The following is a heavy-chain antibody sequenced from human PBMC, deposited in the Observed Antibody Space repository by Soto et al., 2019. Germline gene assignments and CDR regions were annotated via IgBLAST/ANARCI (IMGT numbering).Heavy chain of an antibody. CDR2: ISWNSGSI. J-gene: IGHJ3*02. CDR1: GFTFDDYA. Sequence: EVQLVESGGGFVQPGRSLRLSCATSGFTFDDYAMHWVRQAPGKGLEWISGISWNSGSIGYADSVKGRFTISRDNAKNSQYLQMNSLRTEDTALYYCAKDGHYAFSDAFDIGGQGTMVTVSS. V-gene: IGHV3-9*01. D-gene: IGHD3-3*01. CDR3: AKDGHYAFSDAFDI.